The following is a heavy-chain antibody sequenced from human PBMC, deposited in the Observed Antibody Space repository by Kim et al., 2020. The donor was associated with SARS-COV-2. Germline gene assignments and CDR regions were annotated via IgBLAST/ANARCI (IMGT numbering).Heavy chain of an antibody. J-gene: IGHJ4*02. D-gene: IGHD1-26*01. CDR2: IIPIFGTA. CDR3: ASARELLTPFDY. V-gene: IGHV1-69*13. Sequence: SVKVSCKASGGTFSSYAISWVRQAPGQGLEWMGGIIPIFGTANYAQKFQGRVTITADESTSTAYMELSSLRSEDTAVYYCASARELLTPFDYWGQGTLVTVSS. CDR1: GGTFSSYA.